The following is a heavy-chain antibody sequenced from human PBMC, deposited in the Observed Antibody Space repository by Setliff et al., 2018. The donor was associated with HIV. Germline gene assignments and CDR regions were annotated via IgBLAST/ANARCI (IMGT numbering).Heavy chain of an antibody. Sequence: ASVKVSCKASGYTFTKYAMSWVRQAPGQGLEWVGWINTNTGSPTYAQGLTGRFVFSLDTSVSTAYLQINNLKTEDTAVYYCARAGIGGLDFWGQGTLVTVSS. CDR2: INTNTGSP. CDR1: GYTFTKYA. V-gene: IGHV7-4-1*02. D-gene: IGHD3-16*01. J-gene: IGHJ4*02. CDR3: ARAGIGGLDF.